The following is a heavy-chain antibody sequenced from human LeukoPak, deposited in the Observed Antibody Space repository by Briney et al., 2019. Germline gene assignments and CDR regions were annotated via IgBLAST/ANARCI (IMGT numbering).Heavy chain of an antibody. V-gene: IGHV1-18*01. CDR1: GYSFTSYG. CDR2: ISTHDGNT. Sequence: ASVKVSCKVSGYSFTSYGISWVRQAPGQGLERMGWISTHDGNTNYEQKLQGRVTMTADTSTSTAYLELRSLRSDDRAVYYCARAGIAAAVDYWGQGTLVTVSS. D-gene: IGHD6-13*01. CDR3: ARAGIAAAVDY. J-gene: IGHJ4*02.